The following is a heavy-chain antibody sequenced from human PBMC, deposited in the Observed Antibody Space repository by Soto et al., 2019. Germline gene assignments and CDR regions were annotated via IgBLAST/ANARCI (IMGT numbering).Heavy chain of an antibody. D-gene: IGHD4-17*01. J-gene: IGHJ4*02. Sequence: QGQLRESGPGLVRPSETLSLTCTVSGGSITGYYWSWIRQPPGKGLEWIGYIYDSGTTTYNAALKSRVTISADTSKNQFSLYLRSVTAADTAVYYCARRNYGEEGSFFDFWGQGLLVTVSS. CDR1: GGSITGYY. CDR2: IYDSGTT. CDR3: ARRNYGEEGSFFDF. V-gene: IGHV4-59*08.